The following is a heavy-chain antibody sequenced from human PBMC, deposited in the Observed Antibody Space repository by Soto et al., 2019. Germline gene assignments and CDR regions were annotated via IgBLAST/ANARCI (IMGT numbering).Heavy chain of an antibody. CDR2: ISATGGST. D-gene: IGHD2-15*01. J-gene: IGHJ6*03. V-gene: IGHV3-23*01. Sequence: GGSLRLSCAASGFTFSSYGMTWVRQAPGKGLEWVSVISATGGSTYYADSVKGRFTVSRDSSKNTLYLQMNSLRAEDTAVYYCAKDLTDSVADMDVWGKGTTVTVSS. CDR1: GFTFSSYG. CDR3: AKDLTDSVADMDV.